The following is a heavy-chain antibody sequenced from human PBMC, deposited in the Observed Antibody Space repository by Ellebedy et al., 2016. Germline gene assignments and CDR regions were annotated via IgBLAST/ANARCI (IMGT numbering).Heavy chain of an antibody. V-gene: IGHV1-46*01. CDR2: IYPSGGGT. J-gene: IGHJ4*02. CDR1: GYTFTSYG. Sequence: ASVKVSXXASGYTFTSYGISWVRQTPGQGLEWLGIIYPSGGGTSYSQKFQGRVTMTRDTSTNTVYMELSSLTSEDTAVYYCARVNGWQGSDYWGQGTLVTVSS. D-gene: IGHD6-19*01. CDR3: ARVNGWQGSDY.